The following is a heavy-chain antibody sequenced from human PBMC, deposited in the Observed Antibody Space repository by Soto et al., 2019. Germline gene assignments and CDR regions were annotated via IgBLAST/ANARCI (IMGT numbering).Heavy chain of an antibody. D-gene: IGHD6-19*01. V-gene: IGHV3-9*01. J-gene: IGHJ4*02. CDR3: AKDGSTVAGTRYFADFDE. Sequence: LRLSSTDIGRPFDDQSTQLVGPAPGMGMEWVSGISWNSGSIGYADSVKGRFTISRDNAKNSLYLQMNSLRAEDTALYYCAKDGSTVAGTRYFADFDEWGQGTLVTVSS. CDR2: ISWNSGSI. CDR1: GRPFDDQS.